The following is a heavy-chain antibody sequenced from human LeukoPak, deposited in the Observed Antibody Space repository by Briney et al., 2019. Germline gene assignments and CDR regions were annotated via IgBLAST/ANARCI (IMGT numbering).Heavy chain of an antibody. Sequence: GASVKVSCKASGYTFTAYYMYWLRQAPGQGLEWVGWINPNSGGTDYAQNFQGRVTMTRDTSITTAYMELSRLKSDDTAVYYCARGDIYWDYWGQGTQVTVSS. D-gene: IGHD2-15*01. V-gene: IGHV1-2*02. CDR1: GYTFTAYY. J-gene: IGHJ4*02. CDR2: INPNSGGT. CDR3: ARGDIYWDY.